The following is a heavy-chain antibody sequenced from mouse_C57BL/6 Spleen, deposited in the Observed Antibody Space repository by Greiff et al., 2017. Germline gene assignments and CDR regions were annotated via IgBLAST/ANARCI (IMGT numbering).Heavy chain of an antibody. J-gene: IGHJ4*01. Sequence: VQLQQSGPELVKPGASVKISCKASGYTFTDYYMNWVKQSHGKSLEWIGDINPNNGGTSYNQKFKGKATLTVDKSSSTAYMELRSLTSEDSAVYYCARDPYYSNYSGCMDYWGQGTSVTVSS. V-gene: IGHV1-26*01. CDR1: GYTFTDYY. CDR2: INPNNGGT. CDR3: ARDPYYSNYSGCMDY. D-gene: IGHD2-5*01.